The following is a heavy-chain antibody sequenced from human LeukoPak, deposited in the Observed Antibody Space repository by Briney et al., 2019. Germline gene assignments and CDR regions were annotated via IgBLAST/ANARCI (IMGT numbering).Heavy chain of an antibody. CDR2: ISSSGSTI. CDR1: GFTFSSYE. V-gene: IGHV3-48*03. J-gene: IGHJ4*02. D-gene: IGHD3-22*01. CDR3: ARGFSPYYYDSSGYSDY. Sequence: PGGSLRLSCAASGFTFSSYEMNWVRQTPGKGLEWVSYISSSGSTIYYADSVKGRFTISRDNAKNSLYLQMNSLRAEDTAVYYCARGFSPYYYDSSGYSDYWRQGTLVTVSS.